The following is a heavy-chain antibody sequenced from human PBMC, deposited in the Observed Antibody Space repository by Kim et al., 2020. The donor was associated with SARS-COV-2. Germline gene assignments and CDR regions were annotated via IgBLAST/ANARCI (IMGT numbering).Heavy chain of an antibody. D-gene: IGHD3-10*01. J-gene: IGHJ3*02. CDR3: ARFDEGYYGSGSYMYAFDI. V-gene: IGHV1-3*01. CDR2: INAGNGNT. CDR1: GYTFTSYA. Sequence: ASVKVSCKASGYTFTSYAMHWVRQAPGQRLEWMGWINAGNGNTKYSQKFQGRVTITRDTSASTAYMELSSLRSEDTAVYYCARFDEGYYGSGSYMYAFDIWGQGTMVTVSS.